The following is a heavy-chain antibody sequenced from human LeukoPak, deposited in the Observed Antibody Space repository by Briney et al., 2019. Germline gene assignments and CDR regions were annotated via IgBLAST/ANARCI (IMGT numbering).Heavy chain of an antibody. CDR1: GGSISSGGYS. J-gene: IGHJ1*01. D-gene: IGHD2-15*01. V-gene: IGHV4-30-2*01. Sequence: KPSETLSLTCAVSGGSISSGGYSWSWIRQPPGKGLEWIGYIYHSGSTYYNPSLKSRVTISVDRSKNQFSLKLGSVTAADTAVYYCARGGYCSGGSCYYEYFQHWGQGTLVTVSS. CDR3: ARGGYCSGGSCYYEYFQH. CDR2: IYHSGST.